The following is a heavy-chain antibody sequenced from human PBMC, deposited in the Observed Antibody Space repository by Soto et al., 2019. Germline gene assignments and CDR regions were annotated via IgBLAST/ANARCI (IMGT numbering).Heavy chain of an antibody. Sequence: GGSLRLSCAASGFTFSSYEMNWVRQAPGKGPEWVSYISSSGSTIYYADSVKGRFTISRDNAKNSLYLQMNSLRAEDTAVYYCARSVGGGWFDPWGQGTLVTVSS. CDR1: GFTFSSYE. D-gene: IGHD1-26*01. V-gene: IGHV3-48*03. CDR2: ISSSGSTI. CDR3: ARSVGGGWFDP. J-gene: IGHJ5*02.